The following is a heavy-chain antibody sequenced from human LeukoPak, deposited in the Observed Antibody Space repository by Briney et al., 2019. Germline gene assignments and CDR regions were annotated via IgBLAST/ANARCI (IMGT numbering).Heavy chain of an antibody. V-gene: IGHV1-46*01. Sequence: ASVKVSCKASGYTFTMYYIHWVRQAPGQGLEWMGMINPSDGATTYAQRFQGRVTMTRDTSISTAYMELSRLRSDDTAVYYCARARITMVRGVPNNNWFDPWGQGTLVTVSS. CDR3: ARARITMVRGVPNNNWFDP. J-gene: IGHJ5*02. CDR2: INPSDGAT. D-gene: IGHD3-10*01. CDR1: GYTFTMYY.